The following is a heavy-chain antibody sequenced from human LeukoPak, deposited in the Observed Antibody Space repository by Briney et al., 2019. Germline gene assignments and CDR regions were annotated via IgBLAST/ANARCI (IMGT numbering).Heavy chain of an antibody. V-gene: IGHV3-74*01. J-gene: IGHJ4*02. CDR1: GFTFSSYV. Sequence: GGSLRLSCETAGFTFSSYVMHWVRRTPGKGLVWVSRISHDGIISYADSVKGRFTISRDNAKNTVYLQMNNLRAEDTAVYYCVSFYETYWGRGTLVTVSS. CDR2: ISHDGII. CDR3: VSFYETY. D-gene: IGHD2-2*01.